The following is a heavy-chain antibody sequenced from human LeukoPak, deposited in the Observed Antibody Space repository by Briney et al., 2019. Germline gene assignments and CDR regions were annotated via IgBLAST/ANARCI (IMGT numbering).Heavy chain of an antibody. Sequence: SGPTLVNPTQTLTLTCTFSGFSLSTSGVGVGWIRQPPGEALEWLALIYWNDGKRYSPSLKSRLTITKDTSKNQVVLTMTNMDPVDTATYYCAHRRGVVLPDGLFDYWGQGTLVTVSS. CDR3: AHRRGVVLPDGLFDY. CDR1: GFSLSTSGVG. CDR2: IYWNDGK. D-gene: IGHD2-2*01. V-gene: IGHV2-5*01. J-gene: IGHJ4*02.